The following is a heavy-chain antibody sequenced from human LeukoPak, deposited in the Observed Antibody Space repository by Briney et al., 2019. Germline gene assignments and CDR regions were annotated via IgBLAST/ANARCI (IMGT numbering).Heavy chain of an antibody. Sequence: GSLRLSCAASGFTFSSYWVSWVRQAPGKGLEWVANIKQDGSEKYYVDSVKGRFTISRDNAKNSLYLQMNSLRAEDTAVYYCGRVSESLVNGGVSWSFDDWGQGTLVTVSS. CDR3: GRVSESLVNGGVSWSFDD. CDR2: IKQDGSEK. J-gene: IGHJ4*02. D-gene: IGHD2-15*01. V-gene: IGHV3-7*03. CDR1: GFTFSSYW.